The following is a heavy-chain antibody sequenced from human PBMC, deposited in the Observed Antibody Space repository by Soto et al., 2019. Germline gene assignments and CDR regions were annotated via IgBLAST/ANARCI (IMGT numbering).Heavy chain of an antibody. CDR1: GFTFSSYA. CDR2: ISGSGGST. J-gene: IGHJ4*02. CDR3: ANGRFVVVPAATFDY. Sequence: PGGSLRLSCAASGFTFSSYAMSWVRQAPGKGLEWVSAISGSGGSTYYADSVKGRFTISRDNSKNTLYLQMNSLRAEDTAVYYCANGRFVVVPAATFDYWGQGTLVTVSS. V-gene: IGHV3-23*01. D-gene: IGHD2-2*01.